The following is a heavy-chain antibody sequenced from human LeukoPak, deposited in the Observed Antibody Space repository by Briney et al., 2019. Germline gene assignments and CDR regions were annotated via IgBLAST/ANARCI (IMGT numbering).Heavy chain of an antibody. CDR3: ARSADSSGYFREITLYYFDY. Sequence: GGSLRLSCAASGFTFSDFYMTWIRQAPGKGLEWVSYISNSASTIYYADSVKGRFTISRGNAKNSLYLQMNSLRAEDTAVYYCARSADSSGYFREITLYYFDYWGQGTLVTVSS. CDR2: ISNSASTI. V-gene: IGHV3-11*01. D-gene: IGHD3-22*01. CDR1: GFTFSDFY. J-gene: IGHJ4*02.